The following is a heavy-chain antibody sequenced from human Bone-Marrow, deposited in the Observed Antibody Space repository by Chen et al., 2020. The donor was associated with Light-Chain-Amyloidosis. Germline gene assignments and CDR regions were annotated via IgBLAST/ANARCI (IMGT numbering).Heavy chain of an antibody. Sequence: EVQLVESGGGLVQPGGSLRLSCAASGFTFSKYWMHWARQAPGKGPVWVSRLTEGCSVVTYAGSVQGRFTITRDNAKHTMYLQMYSLRAEATAVYYCVRDLVGGEDYWGQGTRVTVSS. J-gene: IGHJ4*02. CDR2: LTEGCSVV. CDR1: GFTFSKYW. V-gene: IGHV3-74*02. D-gene: IGHD2-15*01. CDR3: VRDLVGGEDY.